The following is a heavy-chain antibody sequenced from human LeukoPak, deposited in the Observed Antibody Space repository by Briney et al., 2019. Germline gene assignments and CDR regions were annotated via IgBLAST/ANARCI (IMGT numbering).Heavy chain of an antibody. J-gene: IGHJ4*02. CDR2: IYPGDSDT. Sequence: GESLKISCKGSGYSFNTYWIGWVRQMPGKGLEWMGIIYPGDSDTKYSPSFQGQVTISADKSINTAYLQWSSLQASDTAMYYCARTADISTGFGSDYWGQGTLVTVSS. CDR3: ARTADISTGFGSDY. CDR1: GYSFNTYW. D-gene: IGHD3-9*01. V-gene: IGHV5-51*01.